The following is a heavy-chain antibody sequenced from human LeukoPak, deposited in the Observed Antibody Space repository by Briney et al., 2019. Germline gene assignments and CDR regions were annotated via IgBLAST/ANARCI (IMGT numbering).Heavy chain of an antibody. CDR3: ARGTHLGPLDY. Sequence: SVKVSCKASGGTFSSYAISWVRQAPGQGREWRGRIIPIIGIANDAQKFQGRVTITADKSTSTAYMELSSLRSDDTAVYYCARGTHLGPLDYWGQGTLVTVSS. CDR2: IIPIIGIA. V-gene: IGHV1-69*04. J-gene: IGHJ4*02. D-gene: IGHD2-2*01. CDR1: GGTFSSYA.